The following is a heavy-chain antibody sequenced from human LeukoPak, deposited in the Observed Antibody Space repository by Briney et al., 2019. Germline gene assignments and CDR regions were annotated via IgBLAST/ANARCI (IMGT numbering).Heavy chain of an antibody. Sequence: SETLSLTCAVSGYSISSGYYWGWIRQPPGKGLEWIGSIYHSGSTNYNPSLKSRVTISVDTSKNQFSLKLSSVTAADTAVYYCARGEVVPAATNYYYYGMDVWGEGTTVTVSS. D-gene: IGHD2-2*01. CDR2: IYHSGST. CDR1: GYSISSGYY. J-gene: IGHJ6*04. CDR3: ARGEVVPAATNYYYYGMDV. V-gene: IGHV4-38-2*01.